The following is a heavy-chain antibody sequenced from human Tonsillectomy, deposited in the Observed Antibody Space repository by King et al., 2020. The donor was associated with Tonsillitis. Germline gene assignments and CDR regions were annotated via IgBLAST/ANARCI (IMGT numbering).Heavy chain of an antibody. D-gene: IGHD1-26*01. Sequence: VQLVESGGGLVQLGGSLRLSCAASGFTISNYWMSWVRQAPGKGLEWVANIRQDGNSKYYVDSVKGRFTISRDNAKNSLYLQTNSLRVEDTAVYFCARIKLGAPPQDVFDVWGLGTLVTVSS. CDR2: IRQDGNSK. J-gene: IGHJ3*01. CDR3: ARIKLGAPPQDVFDV. V-gene: IGHV3-7*01. CDR1: GFTISNYW.